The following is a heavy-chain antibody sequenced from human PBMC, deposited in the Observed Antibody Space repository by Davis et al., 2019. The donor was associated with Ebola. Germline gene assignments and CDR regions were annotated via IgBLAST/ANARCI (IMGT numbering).Heavy chain of an antibody. Sequence: GGSLRLSCAASGFTFSSYAMHWVRQAPGKGLEWVAVISYDGSNKYYADSVKGRFTISRDNSKNTLYLQMNSLRAEDTAVYYCAKSRDYGDYLDDAFDIWGQGTMVTVSS. CDR1: GFTFSSYA. J-gene: IGHJ3*02. D-gene: IGHD4-17*01. V-gene: IGHV3-30-3*02. CDR2: ISYDGSNK. CDR3: AKSRDYGDYLDDAFDI.